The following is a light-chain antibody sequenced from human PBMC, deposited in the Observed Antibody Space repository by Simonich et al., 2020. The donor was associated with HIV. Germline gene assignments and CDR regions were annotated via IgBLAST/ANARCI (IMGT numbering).Light chain of an antibody. CDR1: QSVSSSD. V-gene: IGKV3D-20*02. CDR2: GAS. Sequence: EIVLTQSPGTLSLSPGERATLSCRASQSVSSSDLAWYQQKPGQAPRLLIYGASSRATGIPARFSGSGSGTDFTLTISSLEPEDFAVYYCQQRSNWPSTFGGGTKVEIK. CDR3: QQRSNWPST. J-gene: IGKJ4*01.